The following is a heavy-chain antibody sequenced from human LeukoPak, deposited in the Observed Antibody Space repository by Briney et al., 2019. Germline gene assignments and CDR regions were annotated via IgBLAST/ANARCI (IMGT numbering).Heavy chain of an antibody. J-gene: IGHJ3*02. D-gene: IGHD1-26*01. CDR1: GYTFTGYY. CDR3: ARDQDGSYFGAFDI. Sequence: ASVKVSCKASGYTFTGYYMHWVQQAPGQGLEWMGWINPNSGGTNYAQKFQGRVTMTRDTSISTAYMELSRLRSDDTAVYYCARDQDGSYFGAFDIWGQGTMVTVSS. CDR2: INPNSGGT. V-gene: IGHV1-2*02.